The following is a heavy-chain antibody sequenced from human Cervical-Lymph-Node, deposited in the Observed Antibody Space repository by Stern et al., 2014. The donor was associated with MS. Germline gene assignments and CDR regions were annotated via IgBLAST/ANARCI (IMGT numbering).Heavy chain of an antibody. CDR2: ISAYNGNT. V-gene: IGHV1-18*01. J-gene: IGHJ4*02. Sequence: VHLVESGAEVKKPGASVKVSCKASGYTFTSYGISWVRQATGQGLEWMGWISAYNGNTNYAQKLQGRVTMTTDTYTSTAYMELRSLRSDDTAVYYCARDLPNRYCSGGSCYSEFDYWGQGTLVTVSS. CDR1: GYTFTSYG. D-gene: IGHD2-15*01. CDR3: ARDLPNRYCSGGSCYSEFDY.